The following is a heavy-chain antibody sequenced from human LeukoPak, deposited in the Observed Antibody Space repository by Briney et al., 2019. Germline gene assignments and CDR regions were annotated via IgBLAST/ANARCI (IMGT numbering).Heavy chain of an antibody. D-gene: IGHD2-2*01. J-gene: IGHJ5*02. CDR1: GDSVSSNSVI. V-gene: IGHV6-1*01. Sequence: SQTLSLTCAISGDSVSSNSVIWNWIRQSPSRGLEWLGRTYYRSTWYNDYAVSVRGRKTVNPDTSKNQFSLHLNSVTPEDTAVYYCARRLTQYDCFDPWGQGILVTVSS. CDR2: TYYRSTWYN. CDR3: ARRLTQYDCFDP.